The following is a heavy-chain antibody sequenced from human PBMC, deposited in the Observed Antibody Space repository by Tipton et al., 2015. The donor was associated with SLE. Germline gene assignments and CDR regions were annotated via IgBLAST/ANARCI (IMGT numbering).Heavy chain of an antibody. D-gene: IGHD3-22*01. Sequence: TLSLTCTVSGGSISSSSYYWGWIRQPPGKGLEWIGSIYYSGSTYYNPSLKSRVTISVDTSKNQFSLKLSSVTAADTAVYYCARTSPYYYDSSGYYGDAFGIWGQGTMVTVSS. J-gene: IGHJ3*02. CDR1: GGSISSSSYY. CDR2: IYYSGST. V-gene: IGHV4-39*07. CDR3: ARTSPYYYDSSGYYGDAFGI.